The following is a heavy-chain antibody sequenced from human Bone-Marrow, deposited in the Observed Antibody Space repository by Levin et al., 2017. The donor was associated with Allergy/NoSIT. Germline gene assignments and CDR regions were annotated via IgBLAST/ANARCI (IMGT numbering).Heavy chain of an antibody. D-gene: IGHD3-3*01. J-gene: IGHJ3*02. CDR1: GYTFTGYY. Sequence: ASVKVSCKASGYTFTGYYMHWVRQAPGQGLEWMGRINPNSGGTNYAQKFQGRVTMTRDTSISTAYMELSRLRSDDTAVYYCAKSYYDFWSGYSTDAFDIWGQGTMVTVSS. CDR3: AKSYYDFWSGYSTDAFDI. V-gene: IGHV1-2*06. CDR2: INPNSGGT.